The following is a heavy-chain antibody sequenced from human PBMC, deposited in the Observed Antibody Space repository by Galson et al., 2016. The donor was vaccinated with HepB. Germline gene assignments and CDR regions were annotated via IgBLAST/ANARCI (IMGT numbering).Heavy chain of an antibody. CDR1: GFSLTTSGVS. J-gene: IGHJ4*02. CDR3: PHSPDFWSTHSYYFDY. V-gene: IGHV2-5*01. CDR2: IYWNDDK. Sequence: PALVKPTQTLTLTCTFSGFSLTTSGVSVGWIRQPPGKALEWLALIYWNDDKRHSPSLKNRVTITKGTSENQVLLTMTNMDPVDTATYYCPHSPDFWSTHSYYFDYWGQGTLVTVPS. D-gene: IGHD3-3*01.